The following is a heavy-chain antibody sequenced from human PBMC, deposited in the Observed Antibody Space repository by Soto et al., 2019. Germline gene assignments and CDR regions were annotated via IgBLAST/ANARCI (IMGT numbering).Heavy chain of an antibody. J-gene: IGHJ5*02. CDR3: ARNVHIVVVTAIFEGWCDP. CDR1: GGTFSSYA. D-gene: IGHD2-21*02. CDR2: IIPIFGTA. V-gene: IGHV1-69*12. Sequence: QVQLVQSGAEVKKPGSSVKVSCKASGGTFSSYAISWVRQAPGQGLEWMGGIIPIFGTANYAQKFQGRVTITADESTSTAYMELSSLRSEDTAVYYCARNVHIVVVTAIFEGWCDPWGQGTLVTVSS.